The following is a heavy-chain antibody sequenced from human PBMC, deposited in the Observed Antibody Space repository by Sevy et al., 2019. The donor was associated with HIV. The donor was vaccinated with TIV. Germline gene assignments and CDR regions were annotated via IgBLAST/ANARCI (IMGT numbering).Heavy chain of an antibody. Sequence: GGSLRLSCAASGFIFSDYYMSWIRQAPGKGLEWISYISSSGGTIYYADSVKGRFTISRDNAKNSLYLQMNSLRVEDTAVYYCARAGLRLTFAFDIWGQWTMVTASS. CDR3: ARAGLRLTFAFDI. V-gene: IGHV3-11*01. CDR2: ISSSGGTI. J-gene: IGHJ3*02. CDR1: GFIFSDYY. D-gene: IGHD5-12*01.